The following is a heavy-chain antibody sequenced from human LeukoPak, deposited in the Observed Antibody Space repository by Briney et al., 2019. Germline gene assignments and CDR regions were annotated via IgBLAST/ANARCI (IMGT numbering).Heavy chain of an antibody. V-gene: IGHV4-61*01. J-gene: IGHJ4*02. CDR2: IYYSGST. CDR1: GGSVSSGSYY. CDR3: AGSYGGNSINY. Sequence: SETLSLTCTVSGGSVSSGSYYWSWIRQPPGKGLEWIGYIYYSGSTNYNPSLKSRVTISVDTSKNQFSLKLSSVTAADTAVYYCAGSYGGNSINYWGQGTLVTASS. D-gene: IGHD4-23*01.